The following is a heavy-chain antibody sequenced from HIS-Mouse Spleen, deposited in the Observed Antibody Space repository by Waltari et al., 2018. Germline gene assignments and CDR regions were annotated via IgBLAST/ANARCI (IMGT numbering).Heavy chain of an antibody. V-gene: IGHV3-30*18. D-gene: IGHD1-26*01. CDR2: ISYDGSNK. CDR1: GFTFSSYG. J-gene: IGHJ4*02. CDR3: AKDRGSPLYFDY. Sequence: QVQLVESGGGVVQPGRSLRLACAASGFTFSSYGMHWVRKATGKGLEWVAVISYDGSNKYYADSVKGRFTISRDNSKNTLYLQMNSLRAEDTAVYYCAKDRGSPLYFDYWGQGTLVTVSS.